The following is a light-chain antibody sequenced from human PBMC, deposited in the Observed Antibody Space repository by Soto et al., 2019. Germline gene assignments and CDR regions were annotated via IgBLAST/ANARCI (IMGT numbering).Light chain of an antibody. CDR1: SSDVGGYNY. J-gene: IGLJ2*01. Sequence: QSALTQPASVSESPGQSITISCTGTSSDVGGYNYVSWYQQHPGKAPKLMIYDVSSRPSGVSTRFSGSKSGNTASLTISGLQAEDEADYYCSSYTSSTTYVLFGGGTQLTVL. CDR2: DVS. CDR3: SSYTSSTTYVL. V-gene: IGLV2-14*01.